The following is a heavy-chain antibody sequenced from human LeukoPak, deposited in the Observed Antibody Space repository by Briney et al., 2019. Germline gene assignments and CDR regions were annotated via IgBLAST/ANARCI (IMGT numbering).Heavy chain of an antibody. V-gene: IGHV4-59*01. CDR2: IYYSGST. CDR3: ARDYYDSSGYYYDAFDI. J-gene: IGHJ3*02. D-gene: IGHD3-22*01. CDR1: GGSISSYY. Sequence: SETLSLTCTVSGGSISSYYWSWIRQPPGKGLEWIGYIYYSGSTNYNPSLKSRVTISVDTSKNQFSLKLSSVTAADTAVYYCARDYYDSSGYYYDAFDIWGQGTIVTVSS.